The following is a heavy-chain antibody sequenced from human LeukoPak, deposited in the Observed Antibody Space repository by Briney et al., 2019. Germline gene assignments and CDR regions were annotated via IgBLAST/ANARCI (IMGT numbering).Heavy chain of an antibody. Sequence: ASVKVSCKASGYTFTSYGISWVRQAPGQGLEWMGWISAYNGNTNYAQKLQGRVTMTTDTSTSTAYMELRSLRSDDTAVYYCARVTDFWSGYSKLDYWGQGTLVTVSS. V-gene: IGHV1-18*01. CDR1: GYTFTSYG. CDR3: ARVTDFWSGYSKLDY. J-gene: IGHJ4*02. D-gene: IGHD3-3*01. CDR2: ISAYNGNT.